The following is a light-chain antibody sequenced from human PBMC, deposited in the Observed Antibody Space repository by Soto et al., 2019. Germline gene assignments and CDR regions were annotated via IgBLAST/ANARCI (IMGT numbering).Light chain of an antibody. CDR3: QQYNSYSRT. Sequence: IDMTQYPSTLSASVGARVTITCRASQSISSWLAWYQQKPGKAPKLLIYKASSLESGVPSRFSGSGSGTEFTLTISSLQPDDFATYYCQQYNSYSRTFGQGTKVDIK. CDR2: KAS. CDR1: QSISSW. J-gene: IGKJ1*01. V-gene: IGKV1-5*03.